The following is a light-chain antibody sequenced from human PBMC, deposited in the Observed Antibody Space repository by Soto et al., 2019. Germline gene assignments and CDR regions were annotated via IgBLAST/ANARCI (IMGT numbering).Light chain of an antibody. V-gene: IGKV1-5*03. J-gene: IGKJ5*01. Sequence: DIQMTQSPSTLSASVGDRVTITCRASQSISSWLAWYQQKPGKAPKLLIYKASSLESGVPSRFSGSGSGTEFTLTISSLQPDDFATYYCQQYSSYITFGQGTRLEIK. CDR1: QSISSW. CDR3: QQYSSYIT. CDR2: KAS.